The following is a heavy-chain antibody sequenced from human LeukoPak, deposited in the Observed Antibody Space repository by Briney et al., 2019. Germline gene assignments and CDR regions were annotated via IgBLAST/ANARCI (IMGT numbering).Heavy chain of an antibody. CDR2: ISAYNGNT. V-gene: IGHV1-18*01. J-gene: IGHJ4*02. Sequence: GASVKVSCKASGYTFTSYRISWVRQAPGQGLEWMGWISAYNGNTNYAQKLQGRVTMTTDTSTSTAYMELRSLRSDGTAVYYCAWNYGGNPVGPFGYWGQGTLVTVSS. D-gene: IGHD4-23*01. CDR1: GYTFTSYR. CDR3: AWNYGGNPVGPFGY.